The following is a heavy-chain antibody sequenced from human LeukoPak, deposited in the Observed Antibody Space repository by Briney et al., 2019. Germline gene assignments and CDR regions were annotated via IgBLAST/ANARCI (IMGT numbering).Heavy chain of an antibody. CDR1: GFAFRNYA. J-gene: IGHJ4*02. CDR2: IGSDYDR. Sequence: GGSLRLSCTASGFAFRNYAMAWVRQSPGKGLEGVAAIGSDYDRVHEDSVKGRFTISRDNSKNTLYLQMDNLRAEDTAVYFCAKSAGVATIYFDSWGQGAQVTVSS. V-gene: IGHV3-23*01. CDR3: AKSAGVATIYFDS. D-gene: IGHD5-12*01.